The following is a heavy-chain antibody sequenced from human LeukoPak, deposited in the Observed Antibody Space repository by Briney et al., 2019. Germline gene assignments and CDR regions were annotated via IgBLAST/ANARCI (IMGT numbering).Heavy chain of an antibody. Sequence: GGSLTLSGAASAFTFSDYYMSWIRQAPGKGREWVSYISSSGSTIYSADAVKGRFTISRDNAKNSLNLQMNSLRAEDTGVYYCARCFRGNAFDSWGQARMVTVSS. V-gene: IGHV3-11*01. J-gene: IGHJ3*02. CDR3: ARCFRGNAFDS. CDR1: AFTFSDYY. CDR2: ISSSGSTI. D-gene: IGHD3-10*01.